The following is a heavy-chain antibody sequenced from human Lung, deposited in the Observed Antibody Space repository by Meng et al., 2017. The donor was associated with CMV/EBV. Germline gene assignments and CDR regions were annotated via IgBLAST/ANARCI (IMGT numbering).Heavy chain of an antibody. CDR3: ARDPYYDFWDGYYAAYYYFGLDD. CDR1: GYTFTNNY. Sequence: ASVKVSCKASGYTFTNNYIHWVRQAPGQGLEWMGTINPSGGTTRYTQKFQGRVTMTRDTSTATVYMEVSSLRSEDTAVCYCARDPYYDFWDGYYAAYYYFGLDDWGQGTRVTVSS. D-gene: IGHD3-3*01. V-gene: IGHV1-46*01. CDR2: INPSGGTT. J-gene: IGHJ6*02.